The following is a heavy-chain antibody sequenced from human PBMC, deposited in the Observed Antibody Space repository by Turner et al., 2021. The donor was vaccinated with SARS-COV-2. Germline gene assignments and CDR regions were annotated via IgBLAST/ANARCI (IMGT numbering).Heavy chain of an antibody. CDR1: GFTFSSYS. CDR2: ISSSSSFI. D-gene: IGHD6-19*01. Sequence: EVQLVESGGGLLRPGESLRLSCAASGFTFSSYSMNWVRQAPGKGLEWVSSISSSSSFIYYPDSVKGRFTISRDNAKNSLYLQMNSLRAEDTAVYYCAIAEEHSREWLVPKIPFDIWGQGTMVTVSS. J-gene: IGHJ3*02. CDR3: AIAEEHSREWLVPKIPFDI. V-gene: IGHV3-21*01.